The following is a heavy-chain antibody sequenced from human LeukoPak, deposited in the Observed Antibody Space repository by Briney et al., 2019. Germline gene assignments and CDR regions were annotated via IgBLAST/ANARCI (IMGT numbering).Heavy chain of an antibody. D-gene: IGHD3-10*01. CDR2: IYHGGST. Sequence: SETLSLTCAVSGGSISSNNWWSWVRQPPGKGLEWIGEIYHGGSTNCNPSLKSRVTISVDKSKNQFSLKLSSVTAADTAVYFCARGEDYGSGTVHFDFWGQGTLVTVSS. V-gene: IGHV4-4*02. CDR3: ARGEDYGSGTVHFDF. CDR1: GGSISSNNW. J-gene: IGHJ4*02.